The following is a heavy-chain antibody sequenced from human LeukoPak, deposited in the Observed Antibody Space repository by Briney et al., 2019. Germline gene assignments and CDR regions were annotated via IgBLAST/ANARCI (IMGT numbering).Heavy chain of an antibody. Sequence: GGSLRLSCAASGFTFSSYSMNWVRQAPGKGLEWVSSISSSSSYIYYADSVKGRLTISRDNAKNSLYLQMNSLRAEDTAVYYCAREPGGVTTWFDYWGQGTLVTVSS. CDR1: GFTFSSYS. CDR3: AREPGGVTTWFDY. D-gene: IGHD4-11*01. CDR2: ISSSSSYI. J-gene: IGHJ4*02. V-gene: IGHV3-21*01.